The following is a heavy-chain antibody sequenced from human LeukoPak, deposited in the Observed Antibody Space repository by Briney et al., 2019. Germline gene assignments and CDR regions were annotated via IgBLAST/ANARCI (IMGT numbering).Heavy chain of an antibody. CDR1: GFTFSSYD. V-gene: IGHV3-13*01. CDR2: IGTAGDT. D-gene: IGHD3-22*01. J-gene: IGHJ4*02. Sequence: GGSLRLSCAASGFTFSSYDMHWVRQATGKGLEWVSAIGTAGDTYYPGSVKGRFTISRENAKNSLYLQMNSLRAGDTAVYYCARGDSRGTFDYWGQGTLVTVSS. CDR3: ARGDSRGTFDY.